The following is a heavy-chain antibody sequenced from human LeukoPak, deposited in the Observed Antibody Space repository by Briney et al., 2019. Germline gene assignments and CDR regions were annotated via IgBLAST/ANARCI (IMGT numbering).Heavy chain of an antibody. J-gene: IGHJ5*02. CDR3: ARGSPEYDCGDYGNWFDP. Sequence: PSETLSLTCAVYGGSFSGYYWSWIRQPPGKGLEWIGEINHSGSTNYNPSLKSRVTISVDTSKNQFSLKLSSVTAADTAVYYCARGSPEYDCGDYGNWFDPWGQGTLVTDSS. CDR1: GGSFSGYY. CDR2: INHSGST. D-gene: IGHD4-17*01. V-gene: IGHV4-34*01.